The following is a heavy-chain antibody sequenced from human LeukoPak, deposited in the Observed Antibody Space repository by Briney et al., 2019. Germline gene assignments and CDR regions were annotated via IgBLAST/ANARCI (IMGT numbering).Heavy chain of an antibody. J-gene: IGHJ3*02. D-gene: IGHD4-17*01. CDR3: AKGDGDYDAFDI. CDR1: VFTFSSYS. CDR2: ISGSGGST. Sequence: GGSLRLSCAASVFTFSSYSMSWVRQAPWKGREWVSAISGSGGSTYYADSVKGRFTISRDNSKNTLYLQMNSLRAEDTAVYYCAKGDGDYDAFDIWDQGTMVTVSS. V-gene: IGHV3-23*01.